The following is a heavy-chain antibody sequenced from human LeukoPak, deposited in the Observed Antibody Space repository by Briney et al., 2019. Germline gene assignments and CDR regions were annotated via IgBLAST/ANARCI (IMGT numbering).Heavy chain of an antibody. D-gene: IGHD3-22*01. V-gene: IGHV1-69*05. Sequence: GASVKVSCKASGGTFSSYAISWVRQAPGQGLEWMGGIIPIFGTANYAQKFQGRVTITTDESTSTAYMELSSLRSEDTVLYYCARGFYDSSGYYGGAYYFDYWGQGTLVTVSS. J-gene: IGHJ4*02. CDR2: IIPIFGTA. CDR3: ARGFYDSSGYYGGAYYFDY. CDR1: GGTFSSYA.